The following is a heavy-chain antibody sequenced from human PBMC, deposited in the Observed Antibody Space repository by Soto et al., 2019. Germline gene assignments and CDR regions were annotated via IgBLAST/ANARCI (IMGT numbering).Heavy chain of an antibody. Sequence: QVQLVQSGAEVKKPGASVKVSCKASGYTFTSYAMHWVRQAPGQRLEWMGWINAGNGNTKYSQKFQGRVTITRDTSASTAYMELSSLRSEDTAVYYCARGSGMSAYFDYCGQGTLVTVSS. CDR2: INAGNGNT. D-gene: IGHD3-10*01. J-gene: IGHJ4*02. CDR1: GYTFTSYA. CDR3: ARGSGMSAYFDY. V-gene: IGHV1-3*01.